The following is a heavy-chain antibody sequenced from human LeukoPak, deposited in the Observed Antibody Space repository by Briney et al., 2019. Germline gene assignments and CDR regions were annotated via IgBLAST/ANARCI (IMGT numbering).Heavy chain of an antibody. CDR1: GFTFSSYE. Sequence: PGGSLRLSCAASGFTFSSYEMNWVRQAPGKGLEWVSYISSSGSTIYYADSVKGRFTISRDNAKNSLYLQMNSLRAEDTAVYYCVRWAFIVATRASYYYYGMDVWGQGTTVTVSS. CDR3: VRWAFIVATRASYYYYGMDV. CDR2: ISSSGSTI. V-gene: IGHV3-48*03. D-gene: IGHD5-12*01. J-gene: IGHJ6*02.